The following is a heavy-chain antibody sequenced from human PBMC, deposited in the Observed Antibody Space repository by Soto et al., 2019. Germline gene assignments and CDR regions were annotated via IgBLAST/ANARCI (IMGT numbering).Heavy chain of an antibody. V-gene: IGHV3-23*01. Sequence: EVQLLESGGSLVQPGGSLRLSCAASGFTFSSNAMSWVRQAPGKGLEWVSAISGSGGSTYYADSVKGRFTISRDNSKNTLYLQMNSLRAEDTAVYYCAKDPGGYYGSGDSVDYWGQGTLVTVSS. CDR3: AKDPGGYYGSGDSVDY. D-gene: IGHD3-10*01. CDR2: ISGSGGST. J-gene: IGHJ4*02. CDR1: GFTFSSNA.